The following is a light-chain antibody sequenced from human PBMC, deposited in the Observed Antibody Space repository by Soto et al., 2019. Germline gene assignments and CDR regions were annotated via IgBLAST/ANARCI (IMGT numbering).Light chain of an antibody. CDR1: QDISNY. CDR3: QQCYDLPLT. V-gene: IGKV1-33*01. J-gene: IGKJ4*01. Sequence: DIQMTQSPSSLSASVGDRVTITCQASQDISNYLNWYQQKPGKAPKILIYDASNLATGVPSRFSGSGSGTHFTCTISSLQPDDFATYYCQQCYDLPLTFGGGTKVEIK. CDR2: DAS.